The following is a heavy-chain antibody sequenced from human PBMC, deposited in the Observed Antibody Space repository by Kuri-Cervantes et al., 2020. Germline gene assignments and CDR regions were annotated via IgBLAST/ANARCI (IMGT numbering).Heavy chain of an antibody. CDR3: ARIYIVVVPAASYYYYMDV. J-gene: IGHJ6*03. V-gene: IGHV2-26*01. Sequence: SGPTLVKPTETLTLTCTVSGFSLSNARMGVSWIRQPPGKALEWLAHIFSNDEKSYSTSLKSRLTISKDTSKSQVVLTMTNMDPVDIATYYCARIYIVVVPAASYYYYMDVWGKGTTVTVSS. CDR2: IFSNDEK. D-gene: IGHD2-2*01. CDR1: GFSLSNARMG.